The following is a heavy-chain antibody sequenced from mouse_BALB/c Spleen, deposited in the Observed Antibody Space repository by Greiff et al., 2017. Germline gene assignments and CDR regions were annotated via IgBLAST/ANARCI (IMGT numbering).Heavy chain of an antibody. CDR2: IYPGSGNT. V-gene: IGHV1-77*01. CDR3: ARGGCGGRDYYAMDY. D-gene: IGHD1-1*02. CDR1: GYTFTDYY. J-gene: IGHJ4*01. Sequence: VQLQQSGAELARPGASVKLSCKASGYTFTDYYINWVKQRTGQGLEWIGEIYPGSGNTYYNEKFKGKATLTADKSSSTAYMQLSSLTSEDSAVYFCARGGCGGRDYYAMDYWGQGTSVTVSS.